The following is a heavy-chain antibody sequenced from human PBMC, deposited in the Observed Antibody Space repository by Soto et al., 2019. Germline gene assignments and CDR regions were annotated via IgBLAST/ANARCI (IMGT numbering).Heavy chain of an antibody. J-gene: IGHJ4*02. D-gene: IGHD1-26*01. CDR1: GGTFSSYS. CDR3: ARDGGRHAGGIDY. CDR2: IIPIFGTA. Sequence: QVQLVQSGAEVKKPGSSVKVSCKASGGTFSSYSVNWVRQAPGQGLEWMGAIIPIFGTANYAQKFQGRVTSTADESTSTAYMELSSLRSDDTAVHHCARDGGRHAGGIDYWGQGTLVTVSS. V-gene: IGHV1-69*01.